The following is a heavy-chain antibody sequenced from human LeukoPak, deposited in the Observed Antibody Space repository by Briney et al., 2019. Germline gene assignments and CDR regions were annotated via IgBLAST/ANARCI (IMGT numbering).Heavy chain of an antibody. CDR1: GGSISTYY. Sequence: SETLSLTCTVSGGSISTYYWSWIRQPPGKGLEWIGYIYYSGSTDYNPSLKSRVSISVDTSKNQFSLKLNSATAADTAVYYCARVWGVTDFYDSRGAFDIWGQGTMVTVSS. V-gene: IGHV4-59*01. J-gene: IGHJ3*02. CDR3: ARVWGVTDFYDSRGAFDI. D-gene: IGHD3-22*01. CDR2: IYYSGST.